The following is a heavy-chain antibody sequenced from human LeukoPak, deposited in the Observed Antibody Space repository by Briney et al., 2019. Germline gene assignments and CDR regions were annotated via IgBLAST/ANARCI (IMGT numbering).Heavy chain of an antibody. CDR1: GGTFSSYA. CDR3: ARENDDFWSGYQPPYY. Sequence: SVKVSCKASGGTFSSYAISWVRQAPGQGLEWMGRIIPILGIANDAHKFQGIVTITADNTTSTDYMEMSSLRSDNTAVYYCARENDDFWSGYQPPYYWGQGTLVTVSS. J-gene: IGHJ4*02. V-gene: IGHV1-69*04. CDR2: IIPILGIA. D-gene: IGHD3-3*01.